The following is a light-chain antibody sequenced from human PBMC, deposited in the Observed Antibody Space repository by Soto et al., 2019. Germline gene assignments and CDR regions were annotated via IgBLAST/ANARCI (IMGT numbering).Light chain of an antibody. Sequence: EIVLTQSPATLSLSPGERATLSCRTSQSVSSHLAWYQQKPGQAPRLLIHDASSRATGTPARFSGSGFGTDFTLTISSLEPEDFAVYYCHHYHNWPMTFGQGTRLEIK. CDR1: QSVSSH. CDR2: DAS. CDR3: HHYHNWPMT. V-gene: IGKV3-11*01. J-gene: IGKJ5*01.